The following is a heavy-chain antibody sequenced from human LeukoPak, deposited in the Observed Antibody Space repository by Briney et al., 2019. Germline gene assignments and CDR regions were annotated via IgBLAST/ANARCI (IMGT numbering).Heavy chain of an antibody. CDR3: ARFTYDSSGYNDAFDI. CDR2: ISSSSSYI. Sequence: GGSLRLSCAASGFTFSSYSMNWVRQAPGKGLEWVSSISSSSSYICYADSVKGRFTISRDNAKNSLYLQMNSLRAEDTAVYYCARFTYDSSGYNDAFDIWGQGTMVTVSS. D-gene: IGHD3-22*01. J-gene: IGHJ3*02. CDR1: GFTFSSYS. V-gene: IGHV3-21*01.